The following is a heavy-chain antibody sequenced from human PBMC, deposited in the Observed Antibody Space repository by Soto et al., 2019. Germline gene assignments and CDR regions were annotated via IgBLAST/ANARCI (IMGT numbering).Heavy chain of an antibody. Sequence: SVKVSCKASGGTFYDFIMNWVRQTPGQGLEWMGGIVPMFGTATYAEKFKGRVTISATGSTSTAYMELTSLRYEDTAVYYCARNGTSSRSLTQYSGMDVWGQGTTVTVSS. D-gene: IGHD6-13*01. V-gene: IGHV1-69*13. CDR3: ARNGTSSRSLTQYSGMDV. CDR2: IVPMFGTA. J-gene: IGHJ6*02. CDR1: GGTFYDFI.